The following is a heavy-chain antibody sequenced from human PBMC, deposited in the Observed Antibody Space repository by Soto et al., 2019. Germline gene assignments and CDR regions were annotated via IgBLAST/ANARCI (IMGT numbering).Heavy chain of an antibody. D-gene: IGHD3-3*01. Sequence: QVPLQQSGPGLVKPSQTLSLTCAISGDSVSSNSAAWNWIRQSPSRGLEWLGRTYYRSKWYNEYAVSVKSRIPINPDTSMNQFALQLNSVTTEDTAVSYCATAPSTIFGVVFAYWGQGALVVVSS. CDR2: TYYRSKWYN. V-gene: IGHV6-1*01. J-gene: IGHJ4*02. CDR3: ATAPSTIFGVVFAY. CDR1: GDSVSSNSAA.